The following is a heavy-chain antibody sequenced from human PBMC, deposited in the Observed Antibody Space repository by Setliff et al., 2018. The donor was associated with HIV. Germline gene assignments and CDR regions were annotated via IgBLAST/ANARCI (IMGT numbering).Heavy chain of an antibody. D-gene: IGHD6-13*01. CDR1: GGSISSSNW. CDR2: VYYSGST. J-gene: IGHJ4*02. CDR3: ARGAIAAAGDFDY. V-gene: IGHV4-4*02. Sequence: SETLSLTCAVSGGSISSSNWWSWVRQPPGKGLEWIGYVYYSGSTYYNPSLKSRVTMSVDTSKNQFSLKLSSVTAADTAVYYCARGAIAAAGDFDYWGQGTLVTVSS.